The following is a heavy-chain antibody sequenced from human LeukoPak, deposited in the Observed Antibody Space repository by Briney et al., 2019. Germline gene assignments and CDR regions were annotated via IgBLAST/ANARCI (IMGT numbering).Heavy chain of an antibody. CDR3: ARADYSDWGTYFYFDS. J-gene: IGHJ4*02. CDR2: IYNSGST. V-gene: IGHV4-30-4*01. Sequence: SETLSLTCTVSGGSISSGDYYWSWIRQPPGKGLEWIVYIYNSGSTYYNPSLKSRVSISVDTSKNQSSLKLSSVPAADTAVYYCARADYSDWGTYFYFDSWGQGTLVTVSS. D-gene: IGHD3-10*01. CDR1: GGSISSGDYY.